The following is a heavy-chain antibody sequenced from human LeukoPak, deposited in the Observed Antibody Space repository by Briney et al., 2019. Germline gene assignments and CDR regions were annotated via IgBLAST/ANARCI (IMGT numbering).Heavy chain of an antibody. CDR3: ARVKGGATAAFDI. J-gene: IGHJ3*02. Sequence: SETLSLTCTVSGGSISSSSYYWGWIRQPPGKGLEWIGSIYYSGSTYYNPSLKSRVTISVDTSKNQFSLKLSSVTAADTAVYYCARVKGGATAAFDIWGQGTMVTVSS. CDR1: GGSISSSSYY. CDR2: IYYSGST. V-gene: IGHV4-39*07. D-gene: IGHD1-26*01.